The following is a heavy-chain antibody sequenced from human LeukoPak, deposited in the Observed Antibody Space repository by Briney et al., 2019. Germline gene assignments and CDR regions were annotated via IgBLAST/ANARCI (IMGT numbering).Heavy chain of an antibody. J-gene: IGHJ4*02. CDR3: AKGKGSSSSSIDW. V-gene: IGHV3-23*01. CDR1: GFTFNTYA. Sequence: GGSLRLPCAASGFTFNTYAMNWVRQAPGKGLEWVSAISDSGGSTYYADSVKGRFTISRDNSKYTVYLQIHRLRAEDTAVYYCAKGKGSSSSSIDWWGQGTLVTVSS. D-gene: IGHD2-15*01. CDR2: ISDSGGST.